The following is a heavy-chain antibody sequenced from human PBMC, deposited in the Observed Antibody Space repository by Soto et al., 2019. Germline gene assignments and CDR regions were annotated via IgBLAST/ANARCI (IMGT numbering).Heavy chain of an antibody. J-gene: IGHJ6*04. D-gene: IGHD3-3*01. CDR3: ARDSLDYDFWRADV. Sequence: QVQLQESGPGLVKPSETLSLTCTVSGGSISSYYWSWIRQPPGKGLEWIGYIYYSGSTNYNPSLKSRVTISVDTSKNQFSLKLSSVTAADTAVYYCARDSLDYDFWRADVWAKGTTVTVSS. CDR1: GGSISSYY. CDR2: IYYSGST. V-gene: IGHV4-59*01.